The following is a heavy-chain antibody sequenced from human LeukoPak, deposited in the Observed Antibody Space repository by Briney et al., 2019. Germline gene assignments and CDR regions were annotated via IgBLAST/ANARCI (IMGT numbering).Heavy chain of an antibody. V-gene: IGHV3-21*01. Sequence: GGSLRLSCAASGFTFSSYSMDWVRQAPGKGLEWVSSISISSSYIQYADSVKGRFTISRDNAKNSLYLQMNSLRAEDTAVYYCARERYTYGFDYWGQGTLVTVSS. J-gene: IGHJ4*02. D-gene: IGHD5-18*01. CDR3: ARERYTYGFDY. CDR1: GFTFSSYS. CDR2: ISISSSYI.